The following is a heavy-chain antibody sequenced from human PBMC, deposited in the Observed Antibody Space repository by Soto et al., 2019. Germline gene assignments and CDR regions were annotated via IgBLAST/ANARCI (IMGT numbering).Heavy chain of an antibody. CDR2: ISGSGYST. CDR3: ARDSSSYYYGMDV. CDR1: GFTFSTYA. J-gene: IGHJ6*02. Sequence: TGGSLRLSCAASGFTFSTYAMSWVRQAPGKGLEWVSGISGSGYSTYYADSVKGRFTISRDNSKNTLYLQMNSLRAEDTAVYYCARDSSSYYYGMDVWGQGTTVTVSS. V-gene: IGHV3-23*01. D-gene: IGHD6-6*01.